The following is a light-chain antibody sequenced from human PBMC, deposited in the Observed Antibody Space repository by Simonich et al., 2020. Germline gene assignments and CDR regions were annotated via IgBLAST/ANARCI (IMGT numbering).Light chain of an antibody. Sequence: EIVMTQSPATLSVSPGERATLSCRASQSVSSNLAWYQPKPGQAPRLLIYGASTRATGIPARFSGSGSGTDFTLTISRLEPEDFAVYYCQQYGSSPFTFGPGTKVDIK. CDR2: GAS. CDR3: QQYGSSPFT. CDR1: QSVSSN. J-gene: IGKJ3*01. V-gene: IGKV3-15*01.